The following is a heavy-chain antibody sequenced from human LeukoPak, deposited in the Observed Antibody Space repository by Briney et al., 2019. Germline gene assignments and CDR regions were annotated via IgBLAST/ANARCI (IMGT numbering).Heavy chain of an antibody. CDR2: IYYSGIT. CDR1: DGSITRSSYY. J-gene: IGHJ4*02. CDR3: ARLRVTTGFDY. D-gene: IGHD2-21*02. Sequence: SETLSLTCTVSDGSITRSSYYWGWIRQTPGEGLDWIGSIYYSGITYYNPSLQGRVTMSVDTSKNQLSLKLNSVTVADTAVYYCARLRVTTGFDYWDQGIPVTVSS. V-gene: IGHV4-39*01.